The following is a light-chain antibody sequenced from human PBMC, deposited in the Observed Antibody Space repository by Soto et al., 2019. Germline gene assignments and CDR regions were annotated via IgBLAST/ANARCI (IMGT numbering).Light chain of an antibody. V-gene: IGLV2-14*01. J-gene: IGLJ1*01. CDR2: EVS. CDR1: SSDVGGYNY. Sequence: QSALTQPASVSGSPGQSITISCTGTSSDVGGYNYVSWYQQQSGKAPKLMIHEVSNRPSGVSNRFSGSKSGNTASLTISGLQAEDEADYHCSSYTSSRAYVFGIGTKLTVL. CDR3: SSYTSSRAYV.